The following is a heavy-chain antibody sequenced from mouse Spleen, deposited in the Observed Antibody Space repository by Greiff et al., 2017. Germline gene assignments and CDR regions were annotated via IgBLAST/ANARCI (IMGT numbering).Heavy chain of an antibody. J-gene: IGHJ4*01. D-gene: IGHD2-5*01. CDR2: INPNYGTT. Sequence: VQLKESGPELVKPGASVKISCKASGYSFTDYNMNWVKQSNGKSLEWIGVINPNYGTTSYNQKFKGKATLTVDQSSSTAYMQLNSLTSEDSAVYYCASPLYYSNWGDYWGQGTSVTVSS. CDR1: GYSFTDYN. V-gene: IGHV1-39*01. CDR3: ASPLYYSNWGDY.